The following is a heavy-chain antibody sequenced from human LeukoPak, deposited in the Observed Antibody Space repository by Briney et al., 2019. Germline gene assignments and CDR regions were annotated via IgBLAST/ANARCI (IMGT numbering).Heavy chain of an antibody. J-gene: IGHJ4*02. CDR2: INHSGDT. V-gene: IGHV4-34*01. Sequence: PSETLSLTCAIYGGTFSTYYWSWIRQPPGKGLEWIGEINHSGDTTYNPSLKSRVTISVDTSKNQFSLMLTSMTAADTAVYYCAGGIVGVTTDDRSFDYWGQGTLVTVSA. CDR3: AGGIVGVTTDDRSFDY. CDR1: GGTFSTYY. D-gene: IGHD1-26*01.